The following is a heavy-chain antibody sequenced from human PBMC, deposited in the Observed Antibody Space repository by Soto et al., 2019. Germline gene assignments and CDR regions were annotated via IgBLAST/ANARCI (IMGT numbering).Heavy chain of an antibody. Sequence: QVQLVQSGAEVKKPGSSVKVSCKASGGTFSSYTISWVRQAPGQGLEWMGRIIPILGIANYAQKFQGRVTITADKSTSTAYMELSSLRSEDTAVYYCAREGDCSSTCCHDAFDIWGQGTMVTVSS. D-gene: IGHD2-2*01. CDR1: GGTFSSYT. CDR3: AREGDCSSTCCHDAFDI. V-gene: IGHV1-69*08. J-gene: IGHJ3*02. CDR2: IIPILGIA.